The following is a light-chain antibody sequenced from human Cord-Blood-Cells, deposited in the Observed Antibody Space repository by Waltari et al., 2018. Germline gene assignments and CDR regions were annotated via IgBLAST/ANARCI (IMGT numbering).Light chain of an antibody. Sequence: QSALTQPASVSGSPGQSITISCTRTSSDVGSYNLVSWYQQHPGKAPKLMIYEGSKRPSGVSNRFSGSKSGNTASLTISGLQAEDEADYYCCSYAGSRLVFGGGTKLTVL. CDR3: CSYAGSRLV. CDR2: EGS. CDR1: SSDVGSYNL. J-gene: IGLJ2*01. V-gene: IGLV2-23*01.